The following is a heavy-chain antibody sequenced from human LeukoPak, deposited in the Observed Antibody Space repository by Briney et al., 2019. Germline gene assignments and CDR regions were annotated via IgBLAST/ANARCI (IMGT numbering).Heavy chain of an antibody. CDR3: VKEQSSGSYRTADY. CDR2: IWYDGSKE. CDR1: GYTFRSYG. D-gene: IGHD3-10*01. Sequence: GRSLRLSCAASGYTFRSYGMHWVRQAPGKGLEWVAAIWYDGSKEYYADSVKGRFTISRDNSKNTLYLQMNSLRAEDTAVYFCVKEQSSGSYRTADYWGQGTPVTVSS. V-gene: IGHV3-33*06. J-gene: IGHJ4*02.